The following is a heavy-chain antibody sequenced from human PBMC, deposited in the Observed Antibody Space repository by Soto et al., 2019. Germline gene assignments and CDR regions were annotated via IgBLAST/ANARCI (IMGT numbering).Heavy chain of an antibody. D-gene: IGHD7-27*01. CDR2: ISYDGSNK. Sequence: GGSLRLSCAASGFTFSSYGMHWVRQAPGKGLEWVAVISYDGSNKYYADSVKGRFTISRDNSKNTLYLQMNSLRAEDTAVYYCAKTTGNYYYGMDVWGQGTTVTVSS. CDR1: GFTFSSYG. V-gene: IGHV3-30*18. CDR3: AKTTGNYYYGMDV. J-gene: IGHJ6*02.